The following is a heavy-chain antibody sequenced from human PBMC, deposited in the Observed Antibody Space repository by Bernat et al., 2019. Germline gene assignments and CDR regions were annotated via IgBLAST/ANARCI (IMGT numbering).Heavy chain of an antibody. J-gene: IGHJ4*02. Sequence: HVQLQQWGAGLLKPSETLSLTCAVYGGSFSGYYWSWIRQPPGKGLEWIGEINHSGSTNYNPSLKSRVTISVDTSKNQFSLKLSSVTAADTAVYYCAGVVVVAATALYYFDYWGQGTLVTVSS. CDR2: INHSGST. V-gene: IGHV4-34*01. CDR3: AGVVVVAATALYYFDY. D-gene: IGHD2-15*01. CDR1: GGSFSGYY.